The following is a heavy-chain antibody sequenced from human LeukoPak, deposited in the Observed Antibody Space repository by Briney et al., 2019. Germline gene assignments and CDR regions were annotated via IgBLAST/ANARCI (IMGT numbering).Heavy chain of an antibody. CDR3: ARVYQGVSLFDGIDY. Sequence: GGSLRLSCAASGFTFSTFAMIWVRQPPGKGLEWVSSISTSSSYINYADSVKGRFTISRDNAKKSLYLQMNSLRAEDTAVYYCARVYQGVSLFDGIDYWGQGTLVTVSS. J-gene: IGHJ4*02. CDR2: ISTSSSYI. D-gene: IGHD3-10*01. V-gene: IGHV3-21*01. CDR1: GFTFSTFA.